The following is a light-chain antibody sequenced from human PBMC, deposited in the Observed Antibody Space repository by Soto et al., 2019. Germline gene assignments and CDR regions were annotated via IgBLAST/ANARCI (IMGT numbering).Light chain of an antibody. CDR1: SSDINTSRY. J-gene: IGLJ3*02. CDR2: EVS. V-gene: IGLV2-14*01. CDR3: SSDVSGYSLGV. Sequence: QSVLTQPASVSGSPGQSITISCIGASSDINTSRYVSWYQQHRGKAPKLLIYEVSIRPSGVSSRFSGSKSANTASLTISGLQPEDEADYFCSSDVSGYSLGVFGGGTKLTVL.